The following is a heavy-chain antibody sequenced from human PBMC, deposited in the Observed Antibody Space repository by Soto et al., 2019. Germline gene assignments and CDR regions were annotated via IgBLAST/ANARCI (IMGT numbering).Heavy chain of an antibody. J-gene: IGHJ4*02. D-gene: IGHD3-22*01. CDR2: ISYDGSNK. CDR1: GFTFSSYG. V-gene: IGHV3-30*18. Sequence: QVQLVESVGGVVQPGRSLRLSCAASGFTFSSYGMHWVRQAPGKGLEWVAVISYDGSNKYYADSVKGRFTISRDNSKNTLYLQMNSLRAEDTAVYYCAKDSDYYDSSGHADYWGQGTLVTVSS. CDR3: AKDSDYYDSSGHADY.